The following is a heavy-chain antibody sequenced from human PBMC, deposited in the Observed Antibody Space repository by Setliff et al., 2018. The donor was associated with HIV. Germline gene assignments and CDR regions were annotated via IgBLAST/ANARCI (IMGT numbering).Heavy chain of an antibody. J-gene: IGHJ4*02. CDR3: SINSPLSS. Sequence: GGSLRLSCAASGFTFSSYGMHWVRQAPGKGLEWVAVISYDGSNKYYADSVKGRFTISRDNSKNTLYLQMNSLKIEDTALYFCSINSPLSSWGQGTLVTVSS. D-gene: IGHD6-6*01. CDR1: GFTFSSYG. CDR2: ISYDGSNK. V-gene: IGHV3-30*03.